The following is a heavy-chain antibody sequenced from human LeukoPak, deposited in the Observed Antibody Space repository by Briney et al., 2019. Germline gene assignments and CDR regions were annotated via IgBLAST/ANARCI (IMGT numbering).Heavy chain of an antibody. D-gene: IGHD6-19*01. Sequence: GGSLRLSCAASGFTFSSYSMNWVRQAPGKGLEWVSSISGSSSYIYYADSVKGRFTISRHNAKNSLYLQMNSLRAEDTAVYYCARALHRIAVAGSIDYWGQGTLVTVSS. V-gene: IGHV3-21*01. CDR1: GFTFSSYS. CDR3: ARALHRIAVAGSIDY. J-gene: IGHJ4*02. CDR2: ISGSSSYI.